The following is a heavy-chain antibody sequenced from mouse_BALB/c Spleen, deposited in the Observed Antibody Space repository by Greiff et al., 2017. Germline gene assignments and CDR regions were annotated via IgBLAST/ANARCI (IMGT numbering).Heavy chain of an antibody. CDR1: GFTFSSYA. V-gene: IGHV5-6-5*01. CDR3: ARGGGSAFAY. Sequence: DVHLVESGGGLVKPGGSLKLSCAASGFTFSSYAMSWVRQTPEKRLEWVASISSGGSTYYPDSVKGRFTISRDNARNILYLQMSSLRSEDTAMYYCARGGGSAFAYWGQGTLVTVSA. CDR2: ISSGGST. J-gene: IGHJ3*01.